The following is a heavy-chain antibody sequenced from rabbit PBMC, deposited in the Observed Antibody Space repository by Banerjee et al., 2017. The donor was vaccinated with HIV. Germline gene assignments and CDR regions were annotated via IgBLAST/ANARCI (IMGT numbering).Heavy chain of an antibody. Sequence: QEQLEESGGDLVKPEGSLTLTCTASEFSFSSSYYMCWVRQAPGKGLEWIACIDTGSGGSTYYASWAKGRFTISKTSSTTVTLQMTSLTAADTATYFCARVLDVTGEGYGLWGPGTLVTVS. J-gene: IGHJ4*01. CDR3: ARVLDVTGEGYGL. CDR1: EFSFSSSYY. D-gene: IGHD5-1*01. V-gene: IGHV1S45*01. CDR2: IDTGSGGST.